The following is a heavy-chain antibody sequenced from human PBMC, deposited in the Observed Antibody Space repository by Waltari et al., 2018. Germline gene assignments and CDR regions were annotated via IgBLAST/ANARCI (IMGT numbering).Heavy chain of an antibody. CDR1: GPTFSNYW. Sequence: EVQLVESGGGAVQPGGSLRISCAASGPTFSNYWMHWVRQIPGKGLVWVSRINNDGRSTSYADPVKGRFTISRDNAKNTLYQQMNSLRAEDTAVYYCAGGAGSYIRHWGQGILVTVSS. J-gene: IGHJ1*01. CDR3: AGGAGSYIRH. D-gene: IGHD3-10*01. V-gene: IGHV3-74*01. CDR2: INNDGRST.